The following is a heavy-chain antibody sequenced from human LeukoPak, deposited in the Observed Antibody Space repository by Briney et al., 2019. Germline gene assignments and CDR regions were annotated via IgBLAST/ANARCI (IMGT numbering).Heavy chain of an antibody. CDR3: AKGRTYHYFMDV. CDR1: GFTFSLYA. V-gene: IGHV3-23*01. J-gene: IGHJ6*03. Sequence: GGSLRLSCAASGFTFSLYAMTWVRQAPGKGLEWVSTITGSGENTFSAESVKGRFTISRDNSENTLYLQKNSLRAEDAAVYYCAKGRTYHYFMDVWGQGTTVTVSS. CDR2: ITGSGENT.